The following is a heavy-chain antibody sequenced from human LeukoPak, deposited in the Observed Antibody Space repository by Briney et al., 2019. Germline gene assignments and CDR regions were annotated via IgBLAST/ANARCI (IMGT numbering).Heavy chain of an antibody. D-gene: IGHD2-2*01. CDR2: INPNSGGT. V-gene: IGHV1-2*02. CDR3: ARGGERYCSSTSCYNWFDP. CDR1: GYTFTGYY. Sequence: GAXVKVSCKASGYTFTGYYMHGVRQAPGQGLEWMGWINPNSGGTNYAQKFQGRVTMTRDTSISTAYMELSRLRSDDTAVYYCARGGERYCSSTSCYNWFDPWGQGTLVTVSS. J-gene: IGHJ5*02.